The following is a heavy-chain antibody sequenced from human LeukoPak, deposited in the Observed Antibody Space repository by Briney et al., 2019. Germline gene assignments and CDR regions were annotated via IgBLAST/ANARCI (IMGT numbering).Heavy chain of an antibody. Sequence: PGGSLRLSCAASGFTFSYYTMNWVRQAPGRELEWASSITGRSSHVYYADSLKGRFTISRDNAKNSLYLQMNSLRAEDTALYYCAKEEPIAVAGPRGGGYYYYYYMDVWGKGTTVTISS. D-gene: IGHD6-19*01. CDR1: GFTFSYYT. CDR2: ITGRSSHV. V-gene: IGHV3-21*04. CDR3: AKEEPIAVAGPRGGGYYYYYYMDV. J-gene: IGHJ6*03.